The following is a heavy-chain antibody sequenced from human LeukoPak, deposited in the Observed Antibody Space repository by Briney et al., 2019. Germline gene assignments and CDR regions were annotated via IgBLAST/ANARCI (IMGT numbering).Heavy chain of an antibody. V-gene: IGHV4-38-2*02. CDR1: GYSINADYY. Sequence: SETLSLTCTVSGYSINADYYWGWIRQPPGKGLEWIGSIYYSGITYYNPSLKSRVTISVDTSNNQFSLRLRSVTAADTAVYYCATGLGAVERAQYYYYYYGMDVWGQGTTVTVSS. J-gene: IGHJ6*02. CDR3: ATGLGAVERAQYYYYYYGMDV. D-gene: IGHD6-19*01. CDR2: IYYSGIT.